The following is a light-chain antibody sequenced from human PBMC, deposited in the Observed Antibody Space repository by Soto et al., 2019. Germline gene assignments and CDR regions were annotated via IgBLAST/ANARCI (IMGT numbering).Light chain of an antibody. V-gene: IGKV3-20*01. CDR3: EHYGSTPWT. CDR2: AAS. J-gene: IGKJ1*01. CDR1: QSVSSNY. Sequence: EIVLTQSPGTLSLSPGERATLSCRASQSVSSNYLAWYQQKPGKTPRLLIYAASSRATGIPDSFTGNGSETDFTLTISRLEPEDFAVFYCEHYGSTPWTVGQGTKVEIK.